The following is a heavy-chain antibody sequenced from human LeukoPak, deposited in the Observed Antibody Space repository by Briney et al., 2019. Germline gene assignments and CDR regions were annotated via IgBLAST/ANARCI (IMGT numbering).Heavy chain of an antibody. CDR1: GDSVSSNNGA. D-gene: IGHD6-19*01. J-gene: IGHJ4*02. V-gene: IGHV6-1*01. CDR2: TYYRSKWYN. Sequence: SQTLSLTCDISGDSVSSNNGAWNWIGQSPSRGLEWLGRTYYRSKWYNDYAGSLNGRITVSPDTSKNQFSLHLNSVTPEDTAVYYCARDLGNTGWYTFDYWGQGILVTVSS. CDR3: ARDLGNTGWYTFDY.